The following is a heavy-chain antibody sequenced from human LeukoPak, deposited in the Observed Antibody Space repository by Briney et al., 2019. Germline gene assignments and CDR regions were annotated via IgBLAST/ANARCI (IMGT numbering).Heavy chain of an antibody. Sequence: PGGSLRLSCAASGFTFSSYAMTWVRQAPGKGLEWVSAISGSDGSTYYADSVKGRFTISRDKSKSTLYLQMNSLRAEDTAVYYCAKVLSTVTRAGFDYWGQGTLVTVSS. CDR1: GFTFSSYA. D-gene: IGHD4-17*01. CDR3: AKVLSTVTRAGFDY. J-gene: IGHJ4*02. CDR2: ISGSDGST. V-gene: IGHV3-23*01.